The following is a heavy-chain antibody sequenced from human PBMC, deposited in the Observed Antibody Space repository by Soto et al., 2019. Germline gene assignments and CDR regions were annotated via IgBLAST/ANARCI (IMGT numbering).Heavy chain of an antibody. CDR1: GGSISSSSYY. V-gene: IGHV4-39*01. CDR2: IYYSGST. J-gene: IGHJ5*02. D-gene: IGHD3-22*01. CDR3: ATTVAGYYDSSGLDWFDP. Sequence: PSETRSLTCTVSGGSISSSSYYWGWIRQPPGKGLEWIGSIYYSGSTYYNPSLKSRVTISVDTSKNQFSLKLSSVTAADTAVYYCATTVAGYYDSSGLDWFDPWGQGTLVTVSS.